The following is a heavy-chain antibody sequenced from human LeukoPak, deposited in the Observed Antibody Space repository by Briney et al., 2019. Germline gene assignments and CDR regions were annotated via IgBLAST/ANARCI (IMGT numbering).Heavy chain of an antibody. Sequence: GGSLRLSCAASGFTFSTYWMAWVRQAPGKGLEWVANIKGDESARHQADSVKGRFTISRDNTQNSVYLQMNNLRGDDTAVYYCARDVVGSLVYLGQGALVTVSS. D-gene: IGHD1-26*01. CDR3: ARDVVGSLVY. J-gene: IGHJ4*02. CDR2: IKGDESAR. V-gene: IGHV3-7*01. CDR1: GFTFSTYW.